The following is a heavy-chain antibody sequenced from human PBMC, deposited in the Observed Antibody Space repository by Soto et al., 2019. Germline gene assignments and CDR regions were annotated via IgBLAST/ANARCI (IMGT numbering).Heavy chain of an antibody. J-gene: IGHJ4*02. V-gene: IGHV4-59*08. CDR2: IYYSGTT. CDR3: ARRYGSCFDY. Sequence: SGTPSLTCTVSGGSTRSYYLSCIRQPPGQGLEWIGYIYYSGTTNYNPSLKSRVTISVDTSKNQFSLKLSSVTAADTAVYYCARRYGSCFDYWGQGTPVTVSS. CDR1: GGSTRSYY. D-gene: IGHD5-18*01.